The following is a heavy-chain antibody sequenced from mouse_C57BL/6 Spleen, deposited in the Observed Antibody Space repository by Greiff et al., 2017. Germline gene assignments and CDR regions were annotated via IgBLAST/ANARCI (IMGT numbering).Heavy chain of an antibody. CDR2: ISYDGSN. CDR1: GYSITSGYY. D-gene: IGHD2-4*01. CDR3: AVDYDGFAY. Sequence: EVQLQESGPGLVKPSQSLSLTCSVTGYSITSGYYWNWIRQFPGNKLEWVGYISYDGSNNYNPSLKNRISITRDTSKNPFFLKLNFVTTEDTATYCCAVDYDGFAYWGQGTLVTVSA. V-gene: IGHV3-6*01. J-gene: IGHJ3*01.